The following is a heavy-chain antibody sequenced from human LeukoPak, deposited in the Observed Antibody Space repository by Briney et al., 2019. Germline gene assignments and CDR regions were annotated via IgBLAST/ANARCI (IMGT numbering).Heavy chain of an antibody. V-gene: IGHV3-48*04. CDR2: ISSSSSTI. D-gene: IGHD3-10*01. CDR1: GFTFSSYS. CDR3: ARDQAWFGELLQHDYFDY. Sequence: GGSLRLPCAASGFTFSSYSMNWVRQAPGKGLEWVSYISSSSSTIYYAVSVKGRFTISRDNAKNSLYLQMNSLRAEDTAVYYCARDQAWFGELLQHDYFDYWGQGTLVTVSS. J-gene: IGHJ4*02.